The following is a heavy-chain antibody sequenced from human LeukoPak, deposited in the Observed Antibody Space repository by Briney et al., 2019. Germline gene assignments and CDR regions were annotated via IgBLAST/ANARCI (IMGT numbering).Heavy chain of an antibody. Sequence: PSETLSLTCTVSGGSISSGSYYWSWIRRPAGKGLEWIGRIYTSGSTNYNPSLKSRVTISVDTSKNQFSLKLSSVTAADTAVYYCARVGYYDSSGYYYVGNAFDIWGQGTMVTVSS. J-gene: IGHJ3*02. CDR1: GGSISSGSYY. CDR2: IYTSGST. D-gene: IGHD3-22*01. V-gene: IGHV4-61*02. CDR3: ARVGYYDSSGYYYVGNAFDI.